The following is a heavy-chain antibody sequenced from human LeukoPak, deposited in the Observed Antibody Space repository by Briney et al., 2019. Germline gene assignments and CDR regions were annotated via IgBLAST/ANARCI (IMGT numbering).Heavy chain of an antibody. D-gene: IGHD3-3*01. Sequence: SQTLSLTCAISGDSVSSNSAAWNWIRQSPSRGLEWLGRTYYRSKWYNDYAVSVKSRITINPDTSKNQFSLQLNSVTPEDTAVYYCARDLVTIFGVVIILDYWGQGTLVTVSS. CDR3: ARDLVTIFGVVIILDY. CDR1: GDSVSSNSAA. CDR2: TYYRSKWYN. V-gene: IGHV6-1*01. J-gene: IGHJ4*02.